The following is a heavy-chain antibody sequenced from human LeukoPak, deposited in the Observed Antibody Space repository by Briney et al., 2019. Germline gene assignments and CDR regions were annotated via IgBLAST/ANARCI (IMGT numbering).Heavy chain of an antibody. D-gene: IGHD4-17*01. CDR1: GFTFSRHA. J-gene: IGHJ4*02. Sequence: GGSLRLFCAASGFTFSRHAMSWVRQAPGKGPEWVSAISGSGGSTYYADSVKGRFTISRDNSKNTLYLQMNSLRAEDTAVYYCAKGGTYGDYPYYFDYWGQGTLVTVSS. V-gene: IGHV3-23*01. CDR2: ISGSGGST. CDR3: AKGGTYGDYPYYFDY.